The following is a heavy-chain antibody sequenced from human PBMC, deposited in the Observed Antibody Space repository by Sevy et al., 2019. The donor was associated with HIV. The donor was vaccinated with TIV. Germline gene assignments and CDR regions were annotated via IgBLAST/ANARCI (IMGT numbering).Heavy chain of an antibody. V-gene: IGHV1-2*02. CDR1: GYTFTGYY. CDR2: INPNSGGT. J-gene: IGHJ4*02. D-gene: IGHD3-16*02. CDR3: ARDVMITFGGVIVPFDY. Sequence: ASVKVSCKASGYTFTGYYMHWVRQAPGQGLEWMGWINPNSGGTNYAQKFQGRVTMTRDTSISTAYMELSRLRSDDTAVYYCARDVMITFGGVIVPFDYWGQGILVTVSS.